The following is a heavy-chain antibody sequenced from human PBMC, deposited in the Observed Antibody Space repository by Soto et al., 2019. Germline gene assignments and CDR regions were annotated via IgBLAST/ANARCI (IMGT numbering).Heavy chain of an antibody. J-gene: IGHJ4*02. Sequence: VQMVESGGGVVQPGKSLRLSGETSGFTFKFYGMHWVRKAPGKGLECVAVISHDGNTHYYADSVKGRFTISRDNSKNTLYLLMNSLRLDDSSTYYCAKDRGGDCPDNSCYFGAAYWGQGALVTVSS. V-gene: IGHV3-30*18. CDR3: AKDRGGDCPDNSCYFGAAY. CDR2: ISHDGNTH. CDR1: GFTFKFYG. D-gene: IGHD2-2*01.